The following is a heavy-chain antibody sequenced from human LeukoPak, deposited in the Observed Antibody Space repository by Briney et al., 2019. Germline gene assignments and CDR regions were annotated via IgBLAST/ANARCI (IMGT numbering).Heavy chain of an antibody. Sequence: GGSLRLSCAASGFTFNKYAMSWVRQAPGKGLEWVSAISGSDAGTYYADSVKGRFTISRDNSKNTLYLQMNSLRAGDAAVYYCAKAPLGRCTGAICYSFDYWGQGTLVTVSS. D-gene: IGHD2-8*02. CDR1: GFTFNKYA. V-gene: IGHV3-23*01. CDR3: AKAPLGRCTGAICYSFDY. CDR2: ISGSDAGT. J-gene: IGHJ4*02.